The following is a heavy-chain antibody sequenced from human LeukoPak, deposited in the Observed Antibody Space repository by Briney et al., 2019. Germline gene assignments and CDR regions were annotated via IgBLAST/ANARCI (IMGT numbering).Heavy chain of an antibody. J-gene: IGHJ4*02. CDR1: GFTFGDYG. CDR3: TSDRYATLTGSSFDD. CDR2: IRSKAYDGTT. D-gene: IGHD3-9*01. Sequence: GGSLRLSCTASGFTFGDYGMSWVRQAPGKGLEWVCFIRSKAYDGTTEYAASVKGRFTISRDDSKSTAYLQMNSLKTEDTAVYYCTSDRYATLTGSSFDDWGQRTLVTASS. V-gene: IGHV3-49*04.